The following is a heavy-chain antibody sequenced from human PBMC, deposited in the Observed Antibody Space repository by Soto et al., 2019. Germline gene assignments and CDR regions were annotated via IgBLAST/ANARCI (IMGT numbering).Heavy chain of an antibody. CDR3: ARDGPAGIAVAGAND. CDR2: IIPIFGTV. CDR1: GGTFSSYA. Sequence: QVQLVQSGAEVKKPGSSVKVSCKASGGTFSSYAISWVRQAPGQGLEWMGGIIPIFGTVNYAQKFQGRVTITADESTSTAYMELSSLRSEDTAVYYCARDGPAGIAVAGANDWGQGTLVTVSS. J-gene: IGHJ4*02. V-gene: IGHV1-69*12. D-gene: IGHD6-19*01.